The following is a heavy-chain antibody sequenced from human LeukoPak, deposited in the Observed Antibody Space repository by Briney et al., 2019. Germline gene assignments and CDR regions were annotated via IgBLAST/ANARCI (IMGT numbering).Heavy chain of an antibody. CDR3: ASELLAFSSSWDDY. D-gene: IGHD6-13*01. CDR1: GFTVSSNY. J-gene: IGHJ4*02. V-gene: IGHV3-11*04. CDR2: ISSSGSTI. Sequence: PGGSLRLSCAASGFTVSSNYMSWVRQAPGKGLEWVSYISSSGSTIYYADSVKGRFTISRDNAKNSLYLQMNSLRAEDTAVYYCASELLAFSSSWDDYWGQGTLVTVSS.